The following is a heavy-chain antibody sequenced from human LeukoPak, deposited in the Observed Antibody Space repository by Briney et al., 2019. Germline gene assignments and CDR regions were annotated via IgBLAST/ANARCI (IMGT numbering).Heavy chain of an antibody. CDR1: GVSIRSTGYY. Sequence: PSETLSLTCNVSGVSIRSTGYYWGWIRQSPGKGLEWIGSMYYIGDTYYNPSLKSRVTIVEDTSKNQFSLKLSSVTAADTAVYYCARLSIAVAVDYWGQGTLVTVSS. V-gene: IGHV4-39*01. J-gene: IGHJ4*02. CDR3: ARLSIAVAVDY. D-gene: IGHD6-19*01. CDR2: MYYIGDT.